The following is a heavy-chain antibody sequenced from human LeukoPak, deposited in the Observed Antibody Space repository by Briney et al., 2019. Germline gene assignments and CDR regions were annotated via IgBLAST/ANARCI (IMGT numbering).Heavy chain of an antibody. J-gene: IGHJ4*02. D-gene: IGHD3-16*01. CDR1: GGSISSYY. Sequence: PSETLSLTCTVSGGSISSYYWNWIRQPPGKGLEWIGYISYSGSTNYNPSLKSRVTISLDTSKNQFSLQLSSVTAADTAVYYCARQPHPRGSFDYWGQGTLVTVFS. V-gene: IGHV4-59*01. CDR3: ARQPHPRGSFDY. CDR2: ISYSGST.